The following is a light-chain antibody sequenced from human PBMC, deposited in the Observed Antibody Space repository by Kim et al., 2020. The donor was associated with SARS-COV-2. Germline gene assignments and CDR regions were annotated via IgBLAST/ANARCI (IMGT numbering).Light chain of an antibody. J-gene: IGLJ3*02. CDR2: DTG. CDR3: LFTYGGGRV. V-gene: IGLV7-46*01. CDR1: TGAVTSGHY. Sequence: PGGTVTLTFGSTTGAVTSGHYPYWVQQKPGQVPKTLIYDTGNKHSWTPARFSGSLLGGKAALTLSGAQPEDEAEYYCLFTYGGGRVFGGGTQLTVL.